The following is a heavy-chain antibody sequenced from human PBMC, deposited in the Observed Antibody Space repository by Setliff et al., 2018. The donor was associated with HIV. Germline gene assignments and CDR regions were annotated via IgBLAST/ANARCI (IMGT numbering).Heavy chain of an antibody. D-gene: IGHD1-26*01. CDR2: IYYSGRT. CDR1: GGSFSSDY. J-gene: IGHJ3*02. CDR3: ARTRARADAFDI. V-gene: IGHV4-59*01. Sequence: SETLSLTCTVSGGSFSSDYWSWIRQPPGKGLEWIGYIYYSGRTNYNPSLKSRVTISVDTSQNQFSLKLSSVTAADTAVYYCARTRARADAFDIWGQGTMVTVSS.